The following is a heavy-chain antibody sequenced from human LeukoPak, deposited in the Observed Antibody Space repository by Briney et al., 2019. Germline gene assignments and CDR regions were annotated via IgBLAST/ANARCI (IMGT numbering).Heavy chain of an antibody. CDR3: AKGAAAGHRYFDY. D-gene: IGHD6-13*01. CDR2: ISYDGSNK. CDR1: GFTFSNYG. J-gene: IGHJ4*02. V-gene: IGHV3-30*18. Sequence: GRSLRLPCAASGFTFSNYGIHWVRQAPGKGLEWVAVISYDGSNKYYADSVKGRFTISRDNSKNTLYLQMNSLRAEDTAVYYCAKGAAAGHRYFDYWGQGTLVTVSP.